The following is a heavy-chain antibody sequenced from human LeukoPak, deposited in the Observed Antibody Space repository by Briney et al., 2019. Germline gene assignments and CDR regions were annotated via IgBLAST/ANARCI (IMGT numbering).Heavy chain of an antibody. V-gene: IGHV3-30-3*01. D-gene: IGHD3-3*01. J-gene: IGHJ6*02. CDR2: ISYDGSNK. CDR1: GFTFSSYA. Sequence: GGSLRLSCAASGFTFSSYAMSWVRQAPGKGLEWVAVISYDGSNKYYADSVKGRFTISRDNSKNTLYLQMNSLRAEDTAVYYCARGTVLRFLEWLLESEYYYYGMDVWGQGTTVTVSS. CDR3: ARGTVLRFLEWLLESEYYYYGMDV.